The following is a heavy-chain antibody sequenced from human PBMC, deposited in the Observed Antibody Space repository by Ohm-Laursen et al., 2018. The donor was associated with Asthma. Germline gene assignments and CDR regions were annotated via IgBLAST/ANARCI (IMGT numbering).Heavy chain of an antibody. J-gene: IGHJ4*02. CDR1: GFTFSSYG. Sequence: SLRLSCSASGFTFSSYGMHWVRQAPGKGLEWVAVISYDGSNKYYADSVKGRFTISRDNSKNTLYLQMNSLRAEDTAVYYCAKDQKNYGDYEGFGYWGQGTLVTVSS. CDR2: ISYDGSNK. CDR3: AKDQKNYGDYEGFGY. V-gene: IGHV3-30*18. D-gene: IGHD4-17*01.